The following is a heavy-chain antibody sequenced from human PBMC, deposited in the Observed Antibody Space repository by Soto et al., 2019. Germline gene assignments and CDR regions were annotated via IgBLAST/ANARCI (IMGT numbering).Heavy chain of an antibody. CDR3: ATAYYDFWSGYPLYYFDY. J-gene: IGHJ4*02. Sequence: PGGSLRLSCAASGFTFSSYAMSWVRQAPGKGLEWVSAISGSGGSTYYADSVKGRFTISRDNSKNTLYLQMNSLRAEDTAVYYCATAYYDFWSGYPLYYFDYWGQGTLVTVS. CDR1: GFTFSSYA. CDR2: ISGSGGST. D-gene: IGHD3-3*01. V-gene: IGHV3-23*01.